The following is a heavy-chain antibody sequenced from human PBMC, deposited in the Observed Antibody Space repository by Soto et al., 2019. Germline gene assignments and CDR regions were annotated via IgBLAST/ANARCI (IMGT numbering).Heavy chain of an antibody. CDR1: GDSITSGVHY. CDR3: ARVAANSSGWYVDY. CDR2: IYYSGST. J-gene: IGHJ4*02. Sequence: PSETLSLTCTVSGDSITSGVHYWSWIRQLPGKGLEWIGYIYYSGSTNYNPSLKSRVTISVDTSKNQFSLKLSSVTAADTAVYYCARVAANSSGWYVDYWGQGTLVTVSS. D-gene: IGHD6-19*01. V-gene: IGHV4-61*08.